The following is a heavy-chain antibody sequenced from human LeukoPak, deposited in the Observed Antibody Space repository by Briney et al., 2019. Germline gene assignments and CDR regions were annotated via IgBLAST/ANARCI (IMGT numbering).Heavy chain of an antibody. D-gene: IGHD3-22*01. CDR3: ARVPLHDSSGHYYPH. Sequence: ASVKVSCKTSGYTFTNYGMHWVRQAPGQRLEWMGWINGGNGNAKYSQNFQGRVTIIRDTSASTTYMELSSLRSEDTAVYYCARVPLHDSSGHYYPHWGQGTLVTVSS. V-gene: IGHV1-3*01. CDR1: GYTFTNYG. J-gene: IGHJ1*01. CDR2: INGGNGNA.